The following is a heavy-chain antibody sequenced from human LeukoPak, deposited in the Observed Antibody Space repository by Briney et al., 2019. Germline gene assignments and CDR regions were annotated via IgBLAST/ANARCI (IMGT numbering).Heavy chain of an antibody. CDR1: GFTFSSTS. J-gene: IGHJ4*02. CDR2: TVGGGDGT. D-gene: IGHD6-19*01. V-gene: IGHV3-23*01. Sequence: PGGSLRLSCAASGFTFSSTSMSWVRQAPGKGLEWVAVTVGGGDGTYYADSVKGRFTVSRDNSKNTLYLQINSLRGEDTAVYYCAKGKYSSGGVPDYWGQGTLVTVSS. CDR3: AKGKYSSGGVPDY.